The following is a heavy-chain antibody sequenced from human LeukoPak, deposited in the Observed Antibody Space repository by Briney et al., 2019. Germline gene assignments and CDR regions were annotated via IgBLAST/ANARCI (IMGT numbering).Heavy chain of an antibody. J-gene: IGHJ6*03. CDR3: ARSGRGVDSFYFYMDV. CDR2: IKHDGSEKQDGSEK. D-gene: IGHD3-10*01. Sequence: GGSLRLSCAASGFTFSQYWISWVRQAPGKGLEWVANIKHDGSEKQDGSEKNYVDSVKGRFTISRDNAKNSLYLQMNSLRAEDTAVYYCARSGRGVDSFYFYMDVWGKGTTVTVSS. CDR1: GFTFSQYW. V-gene: IGHV3-7*01.